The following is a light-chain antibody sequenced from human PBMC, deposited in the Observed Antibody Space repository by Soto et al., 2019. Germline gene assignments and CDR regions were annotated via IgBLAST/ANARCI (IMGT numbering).Light chain of an antibody. CDR3: QVRDSNNDHMV. Sequence: SYELTQPPSVSVAPGQTARITCGGNNIGSKSVHWHQQRPGQAPLVVINDDTDRPSGIPERFSGANSENTATLTITRVEAGDEADYYCQVRDSNNDHMVFGGWTKVTVL. J-gene: IGLJ3*02. V-gene: IGLV3-21*02. CDR1: NIGSKS. CDR2: DDT.